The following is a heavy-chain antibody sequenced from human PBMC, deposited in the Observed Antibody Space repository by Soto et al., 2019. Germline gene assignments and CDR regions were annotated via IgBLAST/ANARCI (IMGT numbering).Heavy chain of an antibody. CDR3: ARVLSAVDYGMDV. J-gene: IGHJ6*02. CDR1: GGSISSGGYY. CDR2: IYYSGST. V-gene: IGHV4-31*03. D-gene: IGHD6-19*01. Sequence: SETLSVTCTVSGGSISSGGYYWSWIRQDPGKGLEWIGYIYYSGSTYYNPSLKSRVTISVDTSKNQFSLKLSSVTAADTAVYYCARVLSAVDYGMDVWGQGTTVTVSS.